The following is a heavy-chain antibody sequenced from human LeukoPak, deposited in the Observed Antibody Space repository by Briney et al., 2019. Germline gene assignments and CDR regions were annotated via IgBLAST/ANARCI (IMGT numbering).Heavy chain of an antibody. CDR1: GFTFSSYN. CDR3: ARDPYNRNNGDSYYYYMDV. V-gene: IGHV3-21*01. J-gene: IGHJ6*03. CDR2: ITSSSSYT. Sequence: GGSLRLSCAAYGFTFSSYNMNWVRQAPGKGLEWVSSITSSSSYTFYPDVVKGRTTISRDNAKNSLYLQMNSLRAEDTTIYYCARDPYNRNNGDSYYYYMDVWGKGTTVTISS. D-gene: IGHD1/OR15-1a*01.